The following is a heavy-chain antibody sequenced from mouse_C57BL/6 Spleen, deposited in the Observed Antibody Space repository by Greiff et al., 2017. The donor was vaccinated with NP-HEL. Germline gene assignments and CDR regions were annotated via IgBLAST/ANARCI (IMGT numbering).Heavy chain of an antibody. CDR3: ARESYYGSSYAWFAY. Sequence: EVQLQQSGPVLVKPGPSVKISCKASGFTFTDYYMHWVKQSHGKSLEWIGLVYPYNGGTSYNQKFKGKATLTVDTSSSTAYMELNSLTSEDSAVYYCARESYYGSSYAWFAYWGQGTLVTVSA. CDR1: GFTFTDYY. J-gene: IGHJ3*01. V-gene: IGHV1-36*01. CDR2: VYPYNGGT. D-gene: IGHD1-1*01.